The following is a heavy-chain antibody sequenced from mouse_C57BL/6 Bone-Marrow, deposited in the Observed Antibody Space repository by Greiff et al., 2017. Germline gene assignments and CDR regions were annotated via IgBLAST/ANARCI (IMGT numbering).Heavy chain of an antibody. V-gene: IGHV1-4*01. CDR3: ARSEGITTVVATDYYAMDY. CDR1: GYTFTRYT. CDR2: INPSSGYT. D-gene: IGHD1-1*01. J-gene: IGHJ4*01. Sequence: QVQLQQSGAELARPGASVKMSCKASGYTFTRYTMHWVKQRPGQGLEWIGYINPSSGYTKYNQKFKDKATLTADKSSSTAYMQLSSLTSEDSAVYYCARSEGITTVVATDYYAMDYWGQGTSVTVSS.